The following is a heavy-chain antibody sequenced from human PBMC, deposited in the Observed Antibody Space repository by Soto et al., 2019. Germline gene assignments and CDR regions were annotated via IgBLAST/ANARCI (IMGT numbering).Heavy chain of an antibody. Sequence: GGSLRLSCAASGFTFSSYWMSWVRQAPGKGLEWVANIKQDGSEKYYVDSVKGRFTISRDNAKDSPYLQMNSLRAEDTAVYYCARTYRGSYWDAFDIWGQGTMVTVSS. CDR2: IKQDGSEK. CDR1: GFTFSSYW. D-gene: IGHD1-26*01. CDR3: ARTYRGSYWDAFDI. J-gene: IGHJ3*02. V-gene: IGHV3-7*05.